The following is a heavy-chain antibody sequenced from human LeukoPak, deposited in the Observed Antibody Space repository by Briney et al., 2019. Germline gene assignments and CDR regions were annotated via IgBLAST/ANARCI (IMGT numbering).Heavy chain of an antibody. J-gene: IGHJ4*02. V-gene: IGHV4-59*08. CDR3: ASMVRGARFDY. CDR1: GGSISSFY. CDR2: ISDTGST. Sequence: PSETLSLACTVSGGSISSFYWTWIRQPPGKGLESIGYISDTGSTDYNPSLKGRLTMSIDTSKSQFSLRLNSVTAADTALYCCASMVRGARFDYWGQGTLVTVSS. D-gene: IGHD3-10*01.